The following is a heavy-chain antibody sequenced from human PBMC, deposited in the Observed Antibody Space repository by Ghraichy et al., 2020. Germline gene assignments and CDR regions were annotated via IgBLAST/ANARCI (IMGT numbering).Heavy chain of an antibody. CDR1: GDSISYGSYY. Sequence: LSLTCTVSGDSISYGSYYWGWIRQPPGRGLEWIGSIDYSGSTYYNPSLKSRVTISVDTSRNQFSLKLSSVTAADTSVYYCARLDYNILTGYPSNYFDHWGQGTLVTVSS. CDR2: IDYSGST. D-gene: IGHD3-9*01. J-gene: IGHJ4*02. CDR3: ARLDYNILTGYPSNYFDH. V-gene: IGHV4-39*01.